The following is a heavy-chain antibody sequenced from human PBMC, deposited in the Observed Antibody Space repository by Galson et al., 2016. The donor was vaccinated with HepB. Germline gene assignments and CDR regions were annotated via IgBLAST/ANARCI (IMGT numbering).Heavy chain of an antibody. D-gene: IGHD5-12*01. V-gene: IGHV3-33*01. CDR3: ARGSRGYSGYGSDFSLDY. J-gene: IGHJ4*02. Sequence: SLRLSCAASGFTFNSYGMHWVRQAPGKGLEWVAVVWSDGNNKYYADSVRGRFTISRDNSKSTLYLQMNSLRAEDTAIYYCARGSRGYSGYGSDFSLDYWGQGTLVTVSS. CDR1: GFTFNSYG. CDR2: VWSDGNNK.